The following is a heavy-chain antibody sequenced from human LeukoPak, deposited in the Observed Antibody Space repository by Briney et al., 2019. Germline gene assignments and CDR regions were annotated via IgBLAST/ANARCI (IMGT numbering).Heavy chain of an antibody. CDR3: AKEQKGATDGNVFEY. CDR2: IYSSGDT. CDR1: GGSISNYY. D-gene: IGHD4/OR15-4a*01. V-gene: IGHV4-4*07. J-gene: IGHJ4*02. Sequence: SETLSLTCTVSGGSISNYYRTWIRQPAGKGLEWIGRIYSSGDTNYNPSLKSRLSMSVDTPKNQFSLKMSSVTAADTAAYYCAKEQKGATDGNVFEYWGQGTLVTVSS.